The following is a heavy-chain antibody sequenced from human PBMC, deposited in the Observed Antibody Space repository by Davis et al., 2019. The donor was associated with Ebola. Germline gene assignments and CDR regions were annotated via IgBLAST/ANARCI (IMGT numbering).Heavy chain of an antibody. CDR1: GGTFSSYS. D-gene: IGHD3-10*02. CDR2: ISAYTGDT. V-gene: IGHV1-18*01. J-gene: IGHJ4*02. CDR3: ARDGRSSSSWAAQPPLYVLDS. Sequence: ASVKVSCKAPGGTFSSYSIIWVRQAPGQGLEWLGWISAYTGDTDHIQSLQGRLTITTDASTTTASLQLSRLPSDDTAVYYCARDGRSSSSWAAQPPLYVLDSWGQGTLVTVAS.